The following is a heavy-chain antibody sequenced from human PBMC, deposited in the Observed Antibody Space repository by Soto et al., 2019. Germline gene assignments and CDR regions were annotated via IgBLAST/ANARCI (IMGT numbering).Heavy chain of an antibody. V-gene: IGHV5-51*01. Sequence: PGESLKISCQGSGYSFTSYWIAWVRQMPGKGLEWMGIIYPGDSDTRYSPSFQGQVTFSADKSISTAYLQWSSLKASDTAIYYCAKVRESYLRNNDAFDVWGQGTMVTVSS. J-gene: IGHJ3*01. CDR1: GYSFTSYW. CDR3: AKVRESYLRNNDAFDV. D-gene: IGHD1-26*01. CDR2: IYPGDSDT.